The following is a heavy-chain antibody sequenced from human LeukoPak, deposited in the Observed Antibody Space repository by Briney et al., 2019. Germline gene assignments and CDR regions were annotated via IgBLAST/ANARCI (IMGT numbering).Heavy chain of an antibody. V-gene: IGHV3-23*01. CDR1: EFSVGSNY. Sequence: GGSLRLSCAASEFSVGSNYMTWVRQAPGKGLEWVSTISGGGGSTYYVDSVKGRFTISRDNSKNTLYLQMNSLRAEDTAVYYCARDYDILTGYNLDYYYYYMDVWGKGTTVTISS. CDR3: ARDYDILTGYNLDYYYYYMDV. D-gene: IGHD3-9*01. CDR2: ISGGGGST. J-gene: IGHJ6*03.